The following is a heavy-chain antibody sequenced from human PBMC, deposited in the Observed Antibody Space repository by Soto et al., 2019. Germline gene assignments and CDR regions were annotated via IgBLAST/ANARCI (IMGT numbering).Heavy chain of an antibody. D-gene: IGHD3-9*01. CDR2: IYPGDSDT. J-gene: IGHJ4*02. V-gene: IGHV5-51*01. CDR3: ARLNYDILTGYSGAFDY. CDR1: GYSFTSYW. Sequence: GESLKISCKGSGYSFTSYWIGWVRQMPGKGLEWMGIIYPGDSDTRYSPSFQGQVTISADKSISTAYLQWSSLKASDTAIYYCARLNYDILTGYSGAFDYWGQGTLVTVSS.